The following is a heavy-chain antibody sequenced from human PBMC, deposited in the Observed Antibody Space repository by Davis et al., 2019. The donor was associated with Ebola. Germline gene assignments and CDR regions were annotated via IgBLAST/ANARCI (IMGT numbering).Heavy chain of an antibody. CDR2: ISAYNGNT. V-gene: IGHV1-18*04. D-gene: IGHD4-23*01. Sequence: ASVKVSCKASGYTFTSYYMHWVRQAPGQGLEWMGWISAYNGNTNYAQKLQGRVTLTTDASTSTASMELRSLRSDDTAVYYCARDDKGGRWSWFDPWGQGTLVTVSS. J-gene: IGHJ5*02. CDR1: GYTFTSYY. CDR3: ARDDKGGRWSWFDP.